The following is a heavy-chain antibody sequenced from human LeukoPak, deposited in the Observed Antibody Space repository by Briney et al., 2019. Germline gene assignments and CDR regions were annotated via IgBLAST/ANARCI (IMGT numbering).Heavy chain of an antibody. CDR2: ISYDGSNK. CDR1: GFTLSSYA. Sequence: PGRSLRLSCAASGFTLSSYAMHWVRQALGKGLEWVADISYDGSNKYYADSVKGRFTISRDNSKNTLYLQMNSQRAEETAVYYCARDYFYASGSYYFDYWGQGTLVTVSS. V-gene: IGHV3-30-3*01. CDR3: ARDYFYASGSYYFDY. D-gene: IGHD3-10*01. J-gene: IGHJ4*02.